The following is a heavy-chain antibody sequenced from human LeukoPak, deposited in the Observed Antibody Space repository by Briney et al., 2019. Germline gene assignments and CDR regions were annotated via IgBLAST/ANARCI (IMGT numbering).Heavy chain of an antibody. D-gene: IGHD3-10*01. CDR2: INHSGST. J-gene: IGHJ6*02. CDR3: ARVTRTMVRGVIFSGYYYYGMDV. CDR1: GGSFSGYY. Sequence: SETLSLTCAVYGGSFSGYYWSWIRQPPGKGLEWIGEINHSGSTNYNPSLKSRVTISVDTSKNQFSLKLSSVTAADTAVYYCARVTRTMVRGVIFSGYYYYGMDVWGQGTTVTVSS. V-gene: IGHV4-34*01.